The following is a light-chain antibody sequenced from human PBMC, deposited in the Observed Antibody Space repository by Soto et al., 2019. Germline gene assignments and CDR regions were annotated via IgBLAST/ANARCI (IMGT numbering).Light chain of an antibody. V-gene: IGLV2-14*01. Sequence: QSALTQPASVSGSPGQSITISCTGTSSDVAFYNHVSWYQQHPGKAPKLLIYEVNNRPSGVSHRFSGSKSGNTASLTISGLQAEDEADYYCSSFASTRTYVFGTGTKLTVL. CDR1: SSDVAFYNH. J-gene: IGLJ1*01. CDR3: SSFASTRTYV. CDR2: EVN.